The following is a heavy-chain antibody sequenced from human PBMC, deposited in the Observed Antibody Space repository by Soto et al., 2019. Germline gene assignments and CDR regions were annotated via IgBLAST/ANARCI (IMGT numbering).Heavy chain of an antibody. Sequence: QVQLVQSGAAIKKPGASVKLSCKASGITYNTYAIHWVRQAPGQGLEWMGWINAGNGDTRYSKNFQGRVTLTRDTSASTVYMDLDSLKSGDTGVYYCARAISGYVTWGQGTLVTVSS. CDR2: INAGNGDT. V-gene: IGHV1-3*01. CDR3: ARAISGYVT. D-gene: IGHD5-12*01. CDR1: GITYNTYA. J-gene: IGHJ4*02.